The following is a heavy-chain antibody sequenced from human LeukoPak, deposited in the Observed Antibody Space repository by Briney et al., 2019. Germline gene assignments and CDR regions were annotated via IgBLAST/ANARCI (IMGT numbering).Heavy chain of an antibody. D-gene: IGHD3-22*01. J-gene: IGHJ4*02. CDR3: ASTYYYDSNAYYYWV. V-gene: IGHV4-38-2*01. Sequence: SETLSLTCAVSAYSISSGYYWGWIRQPPGKGLEWIGSMYHSGSTYYNPSLKSRVTISVDTSKNQFSLRLSSVTAAGTAVYYCASTYYYDSNAYYYWVWGQGTLVTVSS. CDR1: AYSISSGYY. CDR2: MYHSGST.